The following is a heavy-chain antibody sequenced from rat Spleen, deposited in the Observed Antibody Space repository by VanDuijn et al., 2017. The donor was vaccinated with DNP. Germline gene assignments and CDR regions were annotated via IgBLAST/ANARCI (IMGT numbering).Heavy chain of an antibody. CDR3: ARHEAYNSYIYGFAY. Sequence: EVQLVASGGGLVQPGRSLKLSCAASGFTFSAYYMAWVRQAPAKGLEWVAYIGSPAYAPYYTDSVKGRFAISRDNAKSTLYLQMNSLRSEDMATYFCARHEAYNSYIYGFAYWGQGTLVTVSS. CDR2: IGSPAYAP. CDR1: GFTFSAYY. V-gene: IGHV5-25*01. J-gene: IGHJ3*01. D-gene: IGHD1-2*01.